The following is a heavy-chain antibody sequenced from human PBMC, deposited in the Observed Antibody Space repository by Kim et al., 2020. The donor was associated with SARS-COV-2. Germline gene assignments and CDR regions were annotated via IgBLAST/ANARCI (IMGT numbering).Heavy chain of an antibody. J-gene: IGHJ3*02. V-gene: IGHV4-4*02. CDR3: ARPGPIVVVAAAWGYDAFDS. Sequence: SETLSLTCAVSGGSISSSNWWSWVREPLGKGLEWIGEIYHSGSTNYNPSLKSRVTISVDKSKNQFSLKLSSVTAADTAVYYCARPGPIVVVAAAWGYDAFDSWGQGAIVTVSS. CDR2: IYHSGST. D-gene: IGHD2-2*01. CDR1: GGSISSSNW.